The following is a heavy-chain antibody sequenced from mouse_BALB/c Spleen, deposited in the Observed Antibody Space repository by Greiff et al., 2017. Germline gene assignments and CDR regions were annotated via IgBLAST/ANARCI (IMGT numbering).Heavy chain of an antibody. CDR2: ISSGSSTI. J-gene: IGHJ3*01. Sequence: EVQGVESGGGLVQPGGSRKLSCAASGFTFSSFGMHWVRQAPEKGLEWVAYISSGSSTIYYADTVKGRFTISRDNPKNTLFLQMTSLRSEDTAMYYCARMGDAAYWGQGTLVTVSA. CDR3: ARMGDAAY. V-gene: IGHV5-17*02. CDR1: GFTFSSFG.